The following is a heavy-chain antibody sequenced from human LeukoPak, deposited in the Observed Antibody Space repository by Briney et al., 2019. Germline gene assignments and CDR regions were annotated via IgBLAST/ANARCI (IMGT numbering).Heavy chain of an antibody. J-gene: IGHJ3*02. CDR1: GFTFSSYE. CDR3: ARGPSIAARYDPFDI. Sequence: PGGSLRLSCAASGFTFSSYEMNWVRQAPGKGLEWVSYISSSGNTISYADSVKGRFTISRDNAKNSLYLQVISLRAEDTAVYYCARGPSIAARYDPFDIWGQGTMVTVSS. V-gene: IGHV3-48*03. CDR2: ISSSGNTI. D-gene: IGHD6-6*01.